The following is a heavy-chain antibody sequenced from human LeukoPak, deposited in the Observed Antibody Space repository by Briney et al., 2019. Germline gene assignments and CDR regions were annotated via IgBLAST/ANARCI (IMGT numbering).Heavy chain of an antibody. CDR2: ISSSSSYI. Sequence: GRSLRLSCAASGFTFSSYSMNWVRQAPGKGLEWVSSISSSSSYIYYADSVKGRFTISRDNAKNSLYLQMNSLRAEDTAVYYCARVFPGGDAFDIWSQGTMVTVSS. V-gene: IGHV3-21*01. CDR1: GFTFSSYS. J-gene: IGHJ3*02. CDR3: ARVFPGGDAFDI. D-gene: IGHD3-10*01.